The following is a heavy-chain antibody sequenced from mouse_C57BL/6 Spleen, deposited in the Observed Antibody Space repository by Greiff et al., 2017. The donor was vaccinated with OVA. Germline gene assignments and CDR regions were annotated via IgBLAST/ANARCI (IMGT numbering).Heavy chain of an antibody. CDR3: AEYFYGSSAYYAMGY. CDR2: INPNYGTT. D-gene: IGHD1-1*01. V-gene: IGHV1-39*01. J-gene: IGHJ4*01. Sequence: VQLKQSGPELVKPGASVKISCKASGYSFTDYNMNWVKQSNGKSLEWIGVINPNYGTTSYNQKFKGKATLTVDQSSSTAYMQLNSLTSEDSAVYYCAEYFYGSSAYYAMGYWGQGTSVTVSS. CDR1: GYSFTDYN.